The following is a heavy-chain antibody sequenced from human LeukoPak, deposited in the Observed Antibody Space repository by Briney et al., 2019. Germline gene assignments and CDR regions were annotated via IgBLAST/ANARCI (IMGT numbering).Heavy chain of an antibody. V-gene: IGHV3-7*01. CDR2: IKQDGSDK. D-gene: IGHD4/OR15-4a*01. J-gene: IGHJ4*02. Sequence: SGGSLRLSCAASGFSFGTYWMSWVRQAPGKGLEWVANIKQDGSDKHYVDSVKGRVTISRDNAKNSLYLQMNSLRAEDTAVYYCARVFGAGYSDYWGQGTLVTVSS. CDR1: GFSFGTYW. CDR3: ARVFGAGYSDY.